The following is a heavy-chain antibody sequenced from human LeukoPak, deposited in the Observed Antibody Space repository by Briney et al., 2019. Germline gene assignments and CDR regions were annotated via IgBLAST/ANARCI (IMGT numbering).Heavy chain of an antibody. V-gene: IGHV4-34*01. D-gene: IGHD6-6*01. CDR2: INHSGST. CDR3: ARQVRAARPNYYYYYMDV. CDR1: GGSFSGYY. Sequence: SETLSLTCAVYGGSFSGYYWSWIRQPPGKGLEWIGEINHSGSTNYNPSLKSRVTISVDTSKNQFSLKLSSVTAADTAVYYCARQVRAARPNYYYYYMDVWSKGTTVTVSS. J-gene: IGHJ6*03.